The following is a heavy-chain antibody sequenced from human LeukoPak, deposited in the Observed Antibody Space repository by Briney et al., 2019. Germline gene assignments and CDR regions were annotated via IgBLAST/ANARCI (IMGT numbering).Heavy chain of an antibody. CDR1: GGSFSGYY. CDR3: ARTSAYYYDSSGYYWGYYFDY. Sequence: PSETLFLTCAVYGGSFSGYYWSWIRQPPGKGLEWIGEIKHSGSTNYNRSLKSRVTISVDTSKNQFSLKLSSVTAADTAVHYCARTSAYYYDSSGYYWGYYFDYWGQGTLVTVSS. V-gene: IGHV4-34*01. D-gene: IGHD3-22*01. J-gene: IGHJ4*02. CDR2: IKHSGST.